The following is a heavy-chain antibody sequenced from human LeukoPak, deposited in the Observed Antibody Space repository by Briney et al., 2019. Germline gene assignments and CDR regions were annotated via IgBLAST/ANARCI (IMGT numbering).Heavy chain of an antibody. J-gene: IGHJ4*02. CDR2: VNQDGSEK. CDR1: GFTFSSYW. V-gene: IGHV3-7*01. Sequence: GGSLRLSCAASGFTFSSYWMNWVRQAPGKGLEWVASVNQDGSEKYYLDSVKGRFTISRDNAKNSLYLQMNSLRDEDTAVYSCARDGVRDGLYFDRWGQGTLVTVSS. CDR3: ARDGVRDGLYFDR. D-gene: IGHD5-24*01.